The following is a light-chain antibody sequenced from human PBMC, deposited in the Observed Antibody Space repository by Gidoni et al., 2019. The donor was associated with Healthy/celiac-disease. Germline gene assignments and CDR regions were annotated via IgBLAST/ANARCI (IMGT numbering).Light chain of an antibody. Sequence: DIQMTQSPSTLSASVGDRVTITCRARQSISSWLAWYQQKPGKAPKLLIYKASSLESGVPSRFSGSGSGTEFTLTISSLQPDDFATYYCQQYNRPYTFGQGTKLEIK. V-gene: IGKV1-5*03. CDR3: QQYNRPYT. CDR2: KAS. CDR1: QSISSW. J-gene: IGKJ2*01.